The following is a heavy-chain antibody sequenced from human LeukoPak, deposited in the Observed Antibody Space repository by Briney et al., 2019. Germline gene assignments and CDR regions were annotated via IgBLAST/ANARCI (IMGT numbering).Heavy chain of an antibody. V-gene: IGHV4-59*01. CDR2: IYYSGTT. CDR1: GDSINSYY. D-gene: IGHD2-15*01. J-gene: IGHJ6*02. CDR3: ARGWPDYYSMDI. Sequence: SETLSLTCSVSGDSINSYYWGWIRQPPGKGLEWIGYIYYSGTTSYNPSLKGRVTISIDTSNNHFSLKVRSVTAGDTAMYYCARGWPDYYSMDIWGPGTTVTVSS.